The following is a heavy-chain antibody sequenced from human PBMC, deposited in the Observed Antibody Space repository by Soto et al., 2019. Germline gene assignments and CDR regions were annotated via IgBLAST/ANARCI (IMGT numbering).Heavy chain of an antibody. J-gene: IGHJ6*02. CDR1: GFTFSSYS. V-gene: IGHV3-21*01. CDR2: ISSSSSYI. CDR3: ARDSRGLMLFSMSPLLAYGMLV. Sequence: GGSLRLSCAAFGFTFSSYSMNWVRQAPGKGLEWVSSISSSSSYIYYADSVKGRFTISRDNAKDSLYLQMNSLRAEDTAVYYCARDSRGLMLFSMSPLLAYGMLVRCQAT. D-gene: IGHD2-8*01.